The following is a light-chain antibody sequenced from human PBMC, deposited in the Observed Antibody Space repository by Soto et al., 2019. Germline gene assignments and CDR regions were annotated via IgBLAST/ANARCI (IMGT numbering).Light chain of an antibody. J-gene: IGKJ1*01. CDR1: QGISNY. V-gene: IGKV1-27*01. CDR3: QKYHSAPWT. Sequence: DIQMTQSPSSLSASVGDRVTITCRASQGISNYLAWYQRKPGKVPKLLIYGASTLQSGVPSRFSGSGSGTDFTRTISGLQPEDVATYYCQKYHSAPWTFGQGTKVDIK. CDR2: GAS.